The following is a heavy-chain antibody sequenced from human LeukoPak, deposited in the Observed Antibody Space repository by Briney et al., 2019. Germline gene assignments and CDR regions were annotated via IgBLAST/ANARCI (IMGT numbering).Heavy chain of an antibody. CDR2: IYHSGST. CDR3: ARGIRFSAFDP. CDR1: GGSISSSSYY. V-gene: IGHV4-39*07. J-gene: IGHJ5*02. Sequence: PSETLSLTCTVSGGSISSSSYYWGWIRQPPGKGLEWIGYIYHSGSTYYNPSLKSRVTISVDRSKNQFSLKLSSVTAADTAVYYCARGIRFSAFDPWGQGTLVTVSS. D-gene: IGHD3-3*01.